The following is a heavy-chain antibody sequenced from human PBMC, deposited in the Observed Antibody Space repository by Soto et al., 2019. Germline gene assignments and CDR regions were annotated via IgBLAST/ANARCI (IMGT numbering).Heavy chain of an antibody. J-gene: IGHJ5*02. V-gene: IGHV4-39*01. CDR2: IYYSGST. CDR1: GGSISSSSYY. CDR3: ARHDWYGDQTGGFDP. Sequence: ETLSLTCTVSGGSISSSSYYWGWIRQPPGKGLEWIGSIYYSGSTYYNPSLKSRVTISVDTSKNQFSLKLSSVTAADTAVYYCARHDWYGDQTGGFDPWGQGTLVTVSS. D-gene: IGHD3-9*01.